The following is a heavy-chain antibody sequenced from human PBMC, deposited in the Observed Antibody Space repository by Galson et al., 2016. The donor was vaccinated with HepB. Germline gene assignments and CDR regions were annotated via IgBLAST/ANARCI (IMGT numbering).Heavy chain of an antibody. V-gene: IGHV4-59*02. CDR1: GGSVSRYH. CDR2: FYYSGNT. Sequence: SETLSLTCTVSGGSVSRYHWSWIRQPPGKRLEWIGYFYYSGNTKYNPSLERRATISVDTSKNQFSLKLSSVTAADTAVYYCAREQDPYYYFGMDVWGKGTTVTVSS. CDR3: AREQDPYYYFGMDV. J-gene: IGHJ6*04.